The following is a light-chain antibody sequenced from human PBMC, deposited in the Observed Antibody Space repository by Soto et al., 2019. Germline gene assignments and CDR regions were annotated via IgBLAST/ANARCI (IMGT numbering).Light chain of an antibody. Sequence: DIQITQSPSSLSASVGDRVTITCRAGQSILNYLSWYQLKPGKAPRLLMYGAASLQSGVPSRFSGSGSGTDFTLTISGMLPEDFANYYCQQNYRTPHTFGGGTKVDXK. CDR3: QQNYRTPHT. J-gene: IGKJ4*01. V-gene: IGKV1-39*01. CDR1: QSILNY. CDR2: GAA.